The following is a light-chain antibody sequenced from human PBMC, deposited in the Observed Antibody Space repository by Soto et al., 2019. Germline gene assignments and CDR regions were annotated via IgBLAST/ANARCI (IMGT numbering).Light chain of an antibody. CDR2: KAS. V-gene: IGKV1-5*03. CDR1: QSISTW. CDR3: QQYNSSPYT. J-gene: IGKJ2*01. Sequence: DIQMTQSPSTLSASVGDRVTITCRASQSISTWLAWYQQKPGKAPKLLIYKASTLESGVPSRFTGSGSGTEFTLTISCLQPDDFATYSCQQYNSSPYTFCQGTKLEIK.